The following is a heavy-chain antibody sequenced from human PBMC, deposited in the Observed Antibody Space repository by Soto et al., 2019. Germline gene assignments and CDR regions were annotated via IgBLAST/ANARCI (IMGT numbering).Heavy chain of an antibody. D-gene: IGHD4-17*01. CDR1: GYTFTSYY. CDR2: INPSGGST. V-gene: IGHV1-46*03. J-gene: IGHJ3*02. CDR3: ASRHDYGDYLWAFDI. Sequence: QVQLVQSGAEVKKPGASVKVSCKASGYTFTSYYMHWVRQAPGQGLEWMGIINPSGGSTSYAQKFQGRVTMTRDTSTSTVYMELSSLRSEDTAVYYCASRHDYGDYLWAFDIWGQGTMLTVSS.